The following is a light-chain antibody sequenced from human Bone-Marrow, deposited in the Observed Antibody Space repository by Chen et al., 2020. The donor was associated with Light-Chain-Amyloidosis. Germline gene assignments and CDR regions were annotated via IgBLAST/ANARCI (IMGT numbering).Light chain of an antibody. Sequence: QSALTQPASVSGSPGQSITISCTASNSDVGNYNLVSGYQHHPGKAPKLIIYGDFKRPSGVSNRFSGSKSGNTASLTISGLQNEDEAHYHCCAYTGSSTWVFGGGTKLTVL. CDR3: CAYTGSSTWV. J-gene: IGLJ3*02. CDR1: NSDVGNYNL. CDR2: GDF. V-gene: IGLV2-23*01.